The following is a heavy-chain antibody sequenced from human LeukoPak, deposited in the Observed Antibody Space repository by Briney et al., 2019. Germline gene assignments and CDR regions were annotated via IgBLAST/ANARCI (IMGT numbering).Heavy chain of an antibody. CDR1: GFTFSSYA. V-gene: IGHV3-23*01. D-gene: IGHD5-24*01. Sequence: PGGSLRLSCAASGFTFSSYAMSWVRQAPGKGLEWVSAISGSGGSTYYADSVKGRFTISRDNSKNTLYLQMNSLRAEDTAVYYCARDLLRGGEMATTTHYYYGMDVWGQGTTVTVSS. J-gene: IGHJ6*02. CDR3: ARDLLRGGEMATTTHYYYGMDV. CDR2: ISGSGGST.